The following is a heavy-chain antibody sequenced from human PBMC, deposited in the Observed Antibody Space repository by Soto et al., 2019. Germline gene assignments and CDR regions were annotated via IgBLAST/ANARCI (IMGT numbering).Heavy chain of an antibody. D-gene: IGHD2-15*01. CDR2: INSDGSST. CDR3: ARDHRSAGGAFDY. CDR1: GFTFSSYW. J-gene: IGHJ4*02. Sequence: GGSLRLSCAASGFTFSSYWMHWVRQAPGKGLVWVSRINSDGSSTSYADSVKGRFTISRDNAKNTLYLQINSLRAEDTAVYYCARDHRSAGGAFDYWGQGTLVTVSS. V-gene: IGHV3-74*01.